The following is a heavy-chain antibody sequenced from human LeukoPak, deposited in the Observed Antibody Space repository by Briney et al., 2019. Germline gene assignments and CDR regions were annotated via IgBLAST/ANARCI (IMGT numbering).Heavy chain of an antibody. Sequence: ASVKVSCKASGYTFTSYGISWVRQAPGQGLEWMGWISAYNGTTNYAQKLQGRVTMTTDTSTSTAYMELRSLRSDDTTVYYCARDHNAERIPTYYYYGMDVWGQGTTVTVSS. CDR2: ISAYNGTT. J-gene: IGHJ6*02. D-gene: IGHD1-14*01. V-gene: IGHV1-18*01. CDR3: ARDHNAERIPTYYYYGMDV. CDR1: GYTFTSYG.